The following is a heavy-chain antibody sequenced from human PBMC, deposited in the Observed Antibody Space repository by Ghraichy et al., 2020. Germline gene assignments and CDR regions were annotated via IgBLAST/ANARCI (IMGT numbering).Heavy chain of an antibody. D-gene: IGHD5-18*01. CDR2: IYYSGST. V-gene: IGHV4-59*01. CDR3: ARELRCGYSYGYCVDY. CDR1: GGSISSYY. Sequence: SETLSLTCTVSGGSISSYYWSWIRQPPGKGLEWIGYIYYSGSTNYNPSLKSRVTISVHTSKNQFSLKLSSVTAADTAVYYCARELRCGYSYGYCVDYWGQGTLVTVSS. J-gene: IGHJ4*02.